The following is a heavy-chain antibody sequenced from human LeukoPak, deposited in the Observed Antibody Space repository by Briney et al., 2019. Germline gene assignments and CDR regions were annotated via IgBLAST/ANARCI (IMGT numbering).Heavy chain of an antibody. J-gene: IGHJ3*02. CDR2: IYTSGGT. CDR1: GGSISNLDYY. Sequence: PSETLSLTCTVSGGSISNLDYYWTWIRQPAGKRLEWIGRIYTSGGTNYNPSLKSRVTMSVDKSKNQISLNLGSVTAADTAVYYCARGHCSGTNCYTMTGVAFDIWGQGTVVTVSS. V-gene: IGHV4-61*02. CDR3: ARGHCSGTNCYTMTGVAFDI. D-gene: IGHD2-2*02.